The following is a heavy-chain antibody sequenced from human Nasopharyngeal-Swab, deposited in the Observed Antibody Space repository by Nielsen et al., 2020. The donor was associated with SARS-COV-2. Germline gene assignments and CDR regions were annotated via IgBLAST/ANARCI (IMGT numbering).Heavy chain of an antibody. J-gene: IGHJ6*03. CDR1: GYTFTSYA. D-gene: IGHD2-2*01. CDR3: ARGGYCSSTSCASYYYYMDV. V-gene: IGHV1-3*01. CDR2: INAGNGNT. Sequence: ASVKVSCKASGYTFTSYAMHWVRQAPGQRLEWMGWINAGNGNTKYSQKFQGRVTITRDTSASTAYMELGSLRSEDTAVYYCARGGYCSSTSCASYYYYMDVWGKGTTVTVSS.